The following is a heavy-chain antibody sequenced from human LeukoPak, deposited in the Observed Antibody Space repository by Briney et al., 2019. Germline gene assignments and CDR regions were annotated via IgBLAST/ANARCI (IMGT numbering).Heavy chain of an antibody. Sequence: GGSLRLSCAVSGFTFSNYSMNWVRQAPGKGLEWVSSISSGSTYMYYADSVKGRFTISRDNSKNTLYLQMNSLRAEDTAVYYCAKDQYDSSGLDYWGQGTLVTVSS. V-gene: IGHV3-21*01. D-gene: IGHD3-22*01. J-gene: IGHJ4*02. CDR1: GFTFSNYS. CDR3: AKDQYDSSGLDY. CDR2: ISSGSTYM.